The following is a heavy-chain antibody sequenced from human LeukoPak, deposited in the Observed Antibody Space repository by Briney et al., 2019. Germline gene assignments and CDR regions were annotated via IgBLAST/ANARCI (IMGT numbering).Heavy chain of an antibody. CDR2: ISSSGSTR. CDR1: GFTFSSYE. Sequence: PGGSLRLSCAASGFTFSSYEMNWIRQAPGKGLEWVSYISSSGSTRYYADSVKGRFTISRDNAKSTLYLQMNSLRAEDTAVYYCARVPTTVTTLYSWGQGTLVTVSS. V-gene: IGHV3-48*03. J-gene: IGHJ4*02. CDR3: ARVPTTVTTLYS. D-gene: IGHD4-17*01.